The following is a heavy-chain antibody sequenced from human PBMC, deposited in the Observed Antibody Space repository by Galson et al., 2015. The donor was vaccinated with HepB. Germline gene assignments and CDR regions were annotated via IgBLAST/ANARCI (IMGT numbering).Heavy chain of an antibody. D-gene: IGHD6-19*01. CDR2: IYLGGSDT. V-gene: IGHV5-51*03. CDR3: VGAVAGTGHFQQ. J-gene: IGHJ1*01. Sequence: QSGAEVKKPGESLKISCNTSGYSFTNYWIGWVRQMPGKGLEWMGIIYLGGSDTRYSPSFQGQVTISADKSISTAYLQWSSLKASDIAMYYCVGAVAGTGHFQQWGQGTLVTVSS. CDR1: GYSFTNYW.